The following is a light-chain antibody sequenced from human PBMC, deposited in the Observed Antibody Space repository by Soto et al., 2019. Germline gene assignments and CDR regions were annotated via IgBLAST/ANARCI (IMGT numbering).Light chain of an antibody. CDR3: QQYNDWWT. J-gene: IGKJ1*01. CDR1: QSVSNN. Sequence: EIVMTQSPATLSVSPGESATLSCRASQSVSNNLTWYQQKPGQPPRLLIYGASTRATGVPGRFSGSGSGTEFTLTISSLQSEDFAVYYCQQYNDWWTFGQGTKVAIK. V-gene: IGKV3-15*01. CDR2: GAS.